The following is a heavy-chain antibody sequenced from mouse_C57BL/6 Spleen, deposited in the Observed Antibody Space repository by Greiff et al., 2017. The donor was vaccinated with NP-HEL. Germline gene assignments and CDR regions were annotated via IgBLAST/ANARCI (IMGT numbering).Heavy chain of an antibody. D-gene: IGHD2-4*01. CDR1: GYTFTDYY. CDR2: INPNNGGT. J-gene: IGHJ2*01. V-gene: IGHV1-26*01. CDR3: ARSYYDYDRGDYFDY. Sequence: VQLQQSGPELVKPGASVKISCKASGYTFTDYYMNWVKQSHGKSLEWIGDINPNNGGTSYNQKFKGKATLTVDKSSSTAYMELRSLTSEDSAVYYCARSYYDYDRGDYFDYWGQGTTLTVSS.